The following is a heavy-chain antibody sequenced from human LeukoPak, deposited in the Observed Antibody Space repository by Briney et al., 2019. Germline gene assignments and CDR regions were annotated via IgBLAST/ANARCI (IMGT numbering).Heavy chain of an antibody. CDR1: GYTFTSYY. V-gene: IGHV1-46*01. Sequence: ASVKVSCKTFGYTFTSYYVHWVRQAPGQGLEWMGIINPSGGSTTYAQKFQGRLTMTSDTSTSTVYMELSSLRSEDTAVYYCARDLRLGYCSSTSCYGGPSRFDPWGQGTLVTVSS. D-gene: IGHD2-2*01. J-gene: IGHJ5*02. CDR2: INPSGGST. CDR3: ARDLRLGYCSSTSCYGGPSRFDP.